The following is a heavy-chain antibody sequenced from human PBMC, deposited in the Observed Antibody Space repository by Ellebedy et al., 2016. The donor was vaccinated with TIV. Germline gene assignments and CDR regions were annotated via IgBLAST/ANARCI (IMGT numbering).Heavy chain of an antibody. J-gene: IGHJ4*02. CDR3: ATHSADRRDYDY. CDR2: IYPGDFKT. CDR1: GSRLINYW. D-gene: IGHD1-26*01. Sequence: KVSCEAFGSRLINYWIAWVRQTPGKGLEWMGVIYPGDFKTRYSPSFQGQVTMSADKSISTAFLQWSSLKASDTAIYYCATHSADRRDYDYWGQGTLVTVSS. V-gene: IGHV5-51*01.